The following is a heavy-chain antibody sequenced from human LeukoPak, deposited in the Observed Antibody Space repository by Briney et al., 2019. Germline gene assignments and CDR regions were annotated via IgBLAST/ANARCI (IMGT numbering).Heavy chain of an antibody. CDR3: ARGLQSAAAGIFDY. Sequence: GGSLRLSCAASGFTFSSYGMHWVRQAPGKGLEWVAVIWYDGSNKYYADSVKGRFTISRDNSKNTLYLQMNSLRAEDTAVYFCARGLQSAAAGIFDYWGQGTLVTVSS. CDR2: IWYDGSNK. J-gene: IGHJ4*02. V-gene: IGHV3-33*01. D-gene: IGHD6-13*01. CDR1: GFTFSSYG.